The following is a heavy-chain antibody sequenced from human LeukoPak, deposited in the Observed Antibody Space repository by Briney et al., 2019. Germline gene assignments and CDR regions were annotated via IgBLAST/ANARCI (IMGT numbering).Heavy chain of an antibody. CDR2: IYSTGIT. J-gene: IGHJ4*01. CDR1: GGSISSGSYY. V-gene: IGHV4-61*02. Sequence: SETLSLTCTVSGGSISSGSYYWSWIRQPAGKGLEWIGRIYSTGITKYNPSLNGRVTLSVDTSKNQFSLKLSSVTAADTAVYYCARVPPLGSYSYFDYWGHGTLVTVSS. CDR3: ARVPPLGSYSYFDY. D-gene: IGHD3-10*01.